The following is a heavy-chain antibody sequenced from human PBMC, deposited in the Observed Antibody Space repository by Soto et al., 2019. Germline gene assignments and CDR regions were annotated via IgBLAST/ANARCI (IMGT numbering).Heavy chain of an antibody. Sequence: ASVKVSCTASGYTFTSYYMHWVRQAPGQELEWMGISNPNGGSTRYAQKFQGRVTMTRDTYTSTVDMELSSLRSEDTAVYYCARRLIYDSSGYYFDYWGQGTLVTVSS. CDR2: SNPNGGST. D-gene: IGHD3-22*01. J-gene: IGHJ4*02. CDR3: ARRLIYDSSGYYFDY. CDR1: GYTFTSYY. V-gene: IGHV1-46*01.